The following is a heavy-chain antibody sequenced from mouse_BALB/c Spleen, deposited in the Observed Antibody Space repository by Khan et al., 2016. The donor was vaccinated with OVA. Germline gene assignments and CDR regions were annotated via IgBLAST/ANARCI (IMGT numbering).Heavy chain of an antibody. CDR1: GYLFTSYY. V-gene: IGHV1S135*01. J-gene: IGHJ3*01. D-gene: IGHD2-2*01. CDR2: LEPFNCGT. CDR3: ARHGYVAWFAY. Sequence: IQLVQSGPELMKPGASVKISCQASGYLFTSYYIHWVKQSHGKRLAPIRSLEPFNCGTSYTPKFKGKATLTVDKSSSTAYMHLSSLTSDDSAVYYCARHGYVAWFAYWGQGTLVTVSA.